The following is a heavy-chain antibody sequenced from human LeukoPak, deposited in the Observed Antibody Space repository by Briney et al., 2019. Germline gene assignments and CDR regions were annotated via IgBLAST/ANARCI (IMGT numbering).Heavy chain of an antibody. Sequence: PGGSLRLSCAASEFTFSSYSMNWVRQAPGKGLEWVAFIRYDGSNKYYADSVKGRFTISRDNSKNTLYLQMNSLRAEDTAVYYCAKEDYYGSGSTDYWGQGTLVTASS. J-gene: IGHJ4*02. V-gene: IGHV3-30*02. CDR3: AKEDYYGSGSTDY. CDR1: EFTFSSYS. D-gene: IGHD3-10*01. CDR2: IRYDGSNK.